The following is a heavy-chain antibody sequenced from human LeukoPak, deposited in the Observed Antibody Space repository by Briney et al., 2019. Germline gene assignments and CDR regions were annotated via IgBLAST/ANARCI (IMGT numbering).Heavy chain of an antibody. CDR1: GFTFSSYS. CDR3: ARGGGCYLFQH. Sequence: PGGSLRLSCAASGFTFSSYSMNWVRQAPGQGLEWVSSITSSSTYIYYADSVKGRFTISRDNAKNSLYLQMNSLRAEDTAVYYCARGGGCYLFQHWGHGTLVTVSS. D-gene: IGHD4/OR15-4a*01. J-gene: IGHJ1*01. V-gene: IGHV3-21*01. CDR2: ITSSSTYI.